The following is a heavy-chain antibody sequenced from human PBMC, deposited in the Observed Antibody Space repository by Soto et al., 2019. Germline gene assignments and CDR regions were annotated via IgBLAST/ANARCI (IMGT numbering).Heavy chain of an antibody. Sequence: QVQLVESGGGVVQPGMSLRLSCGASRLTFSSYGMNWVRQAPGKGLEWVALISSDESKKYYADSVKGRFTITRDNSKNTVYLQMDSMKAEETAVYYCEKARRRGSDACDAFDMWGQGTMVTVSS. CDR1: RLTFSSYG. CDR2: ISSDESKK. V-gene: IGHV3-30*18. D-gene: IGHD3-16*01. CDR3: EKARRRGSDACDAFDM. J-gene: IGHJ3*02.